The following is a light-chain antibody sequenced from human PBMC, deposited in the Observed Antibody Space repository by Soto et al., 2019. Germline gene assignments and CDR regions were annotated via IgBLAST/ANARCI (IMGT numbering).Light chain of an antibody. CDR2: DAS. CDR3: QQYNSYSVT. Sequence: DIQMPQSPSTLSASVEDRVTITCRASQSISSWLAWYQQKPGKAPKLLIYDASSLESGVPSRFSGSGSGTEFTLTISSLQPDDFATYYCQQYNSYSVTFGGGTRWIS. V-gene: IGKV1-5*01. CDR1: QSISSW. J-gene: IGKJ4*01.